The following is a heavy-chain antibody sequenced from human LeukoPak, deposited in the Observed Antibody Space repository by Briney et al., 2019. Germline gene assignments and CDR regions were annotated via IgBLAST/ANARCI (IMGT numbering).Heavy chain of an antibody. V-gene: IGHV1-3*01. CDR2: INAGKGNT. D-gene: IGHD3-10*01. CDR3: ARGEVITMVRGVIGSNWFDL. Sequence: ASVKVSCKASGYIFTRYAMYWVRQAPGQRLEWMGWINAGKGNTKYSQKFQGRVTITRDTPASTAYMELSSLRSEDTAVYYCARGEVITMVRGVIGSNWFDLWGQGTLVTVSS. J-gene: IGHJ5*02. CDR1: GYIFTRYA.